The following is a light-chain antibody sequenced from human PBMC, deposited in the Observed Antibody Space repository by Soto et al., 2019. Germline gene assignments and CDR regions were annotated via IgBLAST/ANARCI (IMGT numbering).Light chain of an antibody. CDR3: QQYNTWPRT. CDR2: GAS. V-gene: IGKV3-15*01. Sequence: EIVMTQSPATLSVPPGERATLSCRASQGIKDYLAWFQQKPGQAPRLLIYGASTRATAIPARFSGSGSGTEFTLSISSLQSEDFAVYYCQQYNTWPRTFGQGTKVETK. CDR1: QGIKDY. J-gene: IGKJ1*01.